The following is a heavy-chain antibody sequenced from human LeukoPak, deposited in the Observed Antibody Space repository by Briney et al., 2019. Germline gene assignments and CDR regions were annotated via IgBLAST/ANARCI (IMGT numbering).Heavy chain of an antibody. CDR1: GGTFSSYA. CDR2: IIRIFGTA. CDR3: ATTKAYYDILTGSQNRVPYYFDY. J-gene: IGHJ4*02. V-gene: IGHV1-69*13. Sequence: SLKVSCKASGGTFSSYAISWVRQAPGKGLGWMGGIIRIFGTANYAQKFQGRATITADESTSTAYMELSSLRSEDTAVYYCATTKAYYDILTGSQNRVPYYFDYWGQGTLVTVSS. D-gene: IGHD3-9*01.